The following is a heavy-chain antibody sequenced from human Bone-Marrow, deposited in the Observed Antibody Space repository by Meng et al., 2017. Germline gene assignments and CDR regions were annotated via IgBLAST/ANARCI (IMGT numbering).Heavy chain of an antibody. CDR1: GGSISDRSYY. Sequence: QLQLQESGSGLVKPPEILSLTCIVPGGSISDRSYYWGWIRQPPGKGLEWSGSIYYFGDTFYSPSLRSRVTISVDTSKNQFSLKLSSVTAADTAVFYCARHKGNSYGYLYFDYWGQGILVTVSS. J-gene: IGHJ4*02. CDR3: ARHKGNSYGYLYFDY. D-gene: IGHD5-18*01. CDR2: IYYFGDT. V-gene: IGHV4-39*01.